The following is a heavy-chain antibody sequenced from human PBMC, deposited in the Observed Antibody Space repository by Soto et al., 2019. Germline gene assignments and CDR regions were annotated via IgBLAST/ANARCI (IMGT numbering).Heavy chain of an antibody. D-gene: IGHD1-26*01. CDR3: ARVGHITNYGMAV. V-gene: IGHV1-69*01. CDR1: GGTFSSYP. J-gene: IGHJ6*02. Sequence: QVQLVQSGAEVKKPGSSVKVSCEASGGTFSSYPINWVRQAPGQGLEWMGGIIPFFGTSHYPQKFQGRVTMTADDSTSTAYMELRSLRSEDTAVYYCARVGHITNYGMAVWGQGTTVTVSS. CDR2: IIPFFGTS.